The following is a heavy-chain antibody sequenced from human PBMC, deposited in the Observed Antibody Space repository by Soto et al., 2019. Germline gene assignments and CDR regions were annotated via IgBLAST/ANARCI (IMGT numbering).Heavy chain of an antibody. D-gene: IGHD3-9*01. CDR2: IYPGDSDT. J-gene: IGHJ6*04. CDR3: ERVYYDIFTGYSYYHYGIDV. Sequence: GESLKISCKGSGYSFTSYWIGWVRQMPGKGLEWMGIIYPGDSDTRYSPSFQGQVTISADKSISTAYLQWSSLKASDTAMYYCERVYYDIFTGYSYYHYGIDVRGKRTTVTDSS. CDR1: GYSFTSYW. V-gene: IGHV5-51*01.